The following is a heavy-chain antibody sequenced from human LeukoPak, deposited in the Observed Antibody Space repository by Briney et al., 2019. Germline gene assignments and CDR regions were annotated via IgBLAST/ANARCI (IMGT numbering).Heavy chain of an antibody. CDR1: GYTFTSYG. V-gene: IGHV1-2*02. CDR2: INPNSDTT. J-gene: IGHJ4*02. Sequence: ASVKVSCKASGYTFTSYGISWVRQAPGQGLEWLGCINPNSDTTNYAQKFQGRVTMTRDTSISTAYMELSGLTSDDTAVYYCARARQRTYDYWGQGTLVTVSS. CDR3: ARARQRTYDY.